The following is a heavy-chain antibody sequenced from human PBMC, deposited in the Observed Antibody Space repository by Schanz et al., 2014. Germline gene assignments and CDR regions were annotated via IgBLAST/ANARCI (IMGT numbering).Heavy chain of an antibody. CDR1: GFTFSNYA. V-gene: IGHV3-23*04. Sequence: EVQLVESGGGLIQPGGSLRLSCAASGFTFSNYAMSWVRQAPGKGPEWVSAISESDDSTFYADSVKGRFTISRDNSKNTVYLQMNSLRAEDTAVYFCASLIGTTSAHFYGMDVWGQGTTVTVSS. D-gene: IGHD1-7*01. J-gene: IGHJ6*02. CDR2: ISESDDST. CDR3: ASLIGTTSAHFYGMDV.